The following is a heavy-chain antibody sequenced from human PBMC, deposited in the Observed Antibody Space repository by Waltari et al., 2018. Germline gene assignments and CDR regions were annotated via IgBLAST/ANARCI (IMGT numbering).Heavy chain of an antibody. J-gene: IGHJ4*02. CDR3: ARLVSGAVYHDY. V-gene: IGHV4-59*08. CDR1: GASISSSY. Sequence: QVLLQESGPGLVKPSETLSLTCTVSGASISSSYWSWIRQPPGKGLEWIGYIYYSGSTNYSPSLNRRVTISIDTSNHHFSLKLTSVTAADTAVYYCARLVSGAVYHDYWGQGALVTVSS. D-gene: IGHD6-19*01. CDR2: IYYSGST.